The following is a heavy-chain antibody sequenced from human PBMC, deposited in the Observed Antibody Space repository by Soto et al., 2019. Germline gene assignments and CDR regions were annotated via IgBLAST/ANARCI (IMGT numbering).Heavy chain of an antibody. V-gene: IGHV3-30*04. CDR1: GFSFSHYA. J-gene: IGHJ5*02. CDR3: VSPHSESSNAFDL. Sequence: GGSLRLSCAASGFSFSHYAMHWVRQPPGKGLEWVALISYDGENQYLTDSVRGRFTIPRDNSKTAVYLEMNDLRLDDTATYYCVSPHSESSNAFDLWGQGTLVTVSS. CDR2: ISYDGENQ. D-gene: IGHD3-10*01.